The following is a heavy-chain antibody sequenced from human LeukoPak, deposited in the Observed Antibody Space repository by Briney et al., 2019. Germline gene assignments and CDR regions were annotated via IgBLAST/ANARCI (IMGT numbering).Heavy chain of an antibody. Sequence: GGSLRLSCAASGFTFSDYYMSWVRPAPGKGLEWVSYISSSGSTIYYADSVKGRFTISRDNAKNSLYLQMNSLRAEDTAVYYCARVPRATYYYYGMDVWGQGTTVTVSS. J-gene: IGHJ6*02. CDR3: ARVPRATYYYYGMDV. V-gene: IGHV3-11*01. CDR1: GFTFSDYY. CDR2: ISSSGSTI.